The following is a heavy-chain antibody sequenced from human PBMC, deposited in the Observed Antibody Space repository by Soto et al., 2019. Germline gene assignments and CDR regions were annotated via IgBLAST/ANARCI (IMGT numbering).Heavy chain of an antibody. CDR3: ARFSGSYYYAMDV. CDR2: INHSGVT. D-gene: IGHD6-19*01. J-gene: IGHJ6*02. V-gene: IGHV4-34*01. Sequence: ASETLSITCAVYGGSFSGYYWSWIRQPPGKGLEWIGEINHSGVTNYKPSLKRRVTISVDTSKNQFSLQLKSVTAADTALYYCARFSGSYYYAMDVWGQGSTVTVS. CDR1: GGSFSGYY.